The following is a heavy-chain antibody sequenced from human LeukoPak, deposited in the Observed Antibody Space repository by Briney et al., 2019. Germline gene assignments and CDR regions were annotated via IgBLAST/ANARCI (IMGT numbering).Heavy chain of an antibody. D-gene: IGHD3-10*01. CDR2: IYPGDSDT. CDR3: ASAYYGSGGYYSDDAFDI. CDR1: GYSFTSYW. J-gene: IGHJ3*02. Sequence: GESLKISCKGSGYSFTSYWIGWVRQMPGKGLEWMGIIYPGDSDTRYSPSFQGQVTISADKSISTAYLQWSSLKASDTAMYYCASAYYGSGGYYSDDAFDIWGQGTMVTVSS. V-gene: IGHV5-51*01.